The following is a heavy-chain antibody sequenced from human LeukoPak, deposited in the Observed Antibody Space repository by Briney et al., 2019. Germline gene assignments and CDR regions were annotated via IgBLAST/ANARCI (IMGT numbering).Heavy chain of an antibody. CDR3: ARQRARRQLHPPTWFDP. J-gene: IGHJ5*02. CDR1: GFTFSSYSMN. CDR2: IYYSGST. Sequence: PGGSLRLSCAASGFTFSSYSMNWVRQPPGKGLEWIGSIYYSGSTYYNPSLKSRVTISVDTSKNQFSLKLSSVTAADTAVYYCARQRARRQLHPPTWFDPWGQGTLVTVSS. V-gene: IGHV4-39*01. D-gene: IGHD2-2*01.